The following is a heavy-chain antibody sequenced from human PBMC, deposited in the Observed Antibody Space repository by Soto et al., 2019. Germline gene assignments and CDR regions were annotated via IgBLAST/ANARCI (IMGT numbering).Heavy chain of an antibody. D-gene: IGHD3-10*01. J-gene: IGHJ4*02. V-gene: IGHV4-59*08. Sequence: PSETLSLTCTVSGGSINNYFWAWIRQPPGKGLEWIGYINNSGSTKYNPSLKSRVTISVDTSKNQISLNLSSVTAADTAVYYCARPDYYGSGTHYFGLWGQGTLVTVSS. CDR3: ARPDYYGSGTHYFGL. CDR1: GGSINNYF. CDR2: INNSGST.